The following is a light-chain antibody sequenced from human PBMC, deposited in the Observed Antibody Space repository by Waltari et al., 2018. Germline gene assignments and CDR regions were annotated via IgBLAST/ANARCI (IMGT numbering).Light chain of an antibody. Sequence: EIVLTQSPGTLSLSPGERATLFCRASQSISSTYLAWYQQKPGQAPRLLIYGASSRATVIPDRFSGSGSGTDFTLTISRLEPEDFAVYYCQQYANSPRTFGQGTKLEIK. J-gene: IGKJ2*01. CDR1: QSISSTY. V-gene: IGKV3-20*01. CDR3: QQYANSPRT. CDR2: GAS.